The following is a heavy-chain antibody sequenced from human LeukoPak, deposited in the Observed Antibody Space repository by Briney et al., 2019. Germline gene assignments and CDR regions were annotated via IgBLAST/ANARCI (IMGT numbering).Heavy chain of an antibody. J-gene: IGHJ4*02. V-gene: IGHV3-9*01. CDR1: GFNFHDYA. D-gene: IGHD6-13*01. CDR2: ISWNSGRL. CDR3: AKDIDSSSWYYFDY. Sequence: GRSLRLSCAASGFNFHDYAMHWVRQTPGKGLEWVSSISWNSGRLGYADSVKGRFTISRDNAKNSLYLEMNSLRAEDTALYFCAKDIDSSSWYYFDYWGQGTLVTVS.